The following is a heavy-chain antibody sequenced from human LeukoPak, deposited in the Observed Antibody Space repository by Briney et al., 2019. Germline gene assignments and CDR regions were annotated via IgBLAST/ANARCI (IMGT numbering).Heavy chain of an antibody. CDR2: INHSGST. V-gene: IGHV4-34*01. CDR3: ARLSTYSFPGITMVRGVISDFDY. Sequence: SETLSLTCAVYGGSFSGYYWSWIRQPPGKGLEWIGEINHSGSTNYNPSLKSRVTISVDTSKNQFSLKLSSVTAADTAVYYCARLSTYSFPGITMVRGVISDFDYWGQGTLVTVSS. J-gene: IGHJ4*02. D-gene: IGHD3-10*01. CDR1: GGSFSGYY.